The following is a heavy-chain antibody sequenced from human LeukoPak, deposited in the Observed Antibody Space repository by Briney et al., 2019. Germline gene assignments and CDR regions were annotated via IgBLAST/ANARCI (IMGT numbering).Heavy chain of an antibody. J-gene: IGHJ6*02. CDR2: IYYSGST. CDR1: GGSISSGDYY. CDR3: ARCVHNGGSLYDYYGMDV. D-gene: IGHD2-15*01. Sequence: PSETLSLTCTVSGGSISSGDYYWSWIRQPPGKGLEWIGYIYYSGSTTYNPSLKSRVSISVDTSKSQFSLKLSSVTAAVTAVYYCARCVHNGGSLYDYYGMDVWGQGTTVTVSS. V-gene: IGHV4-61*08.